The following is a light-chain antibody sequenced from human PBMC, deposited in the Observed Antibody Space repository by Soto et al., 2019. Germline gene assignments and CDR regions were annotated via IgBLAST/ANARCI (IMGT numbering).Light chain of an antibody. CDR1: SSNIGAGYD. Sequence: QSVLTQPPSVSGAPGQRVTISCNGSSSNIGAGYDVHWYQQLPGTAPKLLIYGNSNRPSGVPDRFSGYKSGTSASLAITGLQAEDDADNYCQSYDSSLIVVFGGGTKLTV. J-gene: IGLJ2*01. CDR2: GNS. V-gene: IGLV1-40*01. CDR3: QSYDSSLIVV.